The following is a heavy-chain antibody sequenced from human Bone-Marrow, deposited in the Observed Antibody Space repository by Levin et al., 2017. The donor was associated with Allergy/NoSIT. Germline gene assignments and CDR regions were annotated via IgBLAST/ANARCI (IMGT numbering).Heavy chain of an antibody. CDR2: IKSKSDGGTT. CDR3: MRKIGTTSDY. Sequence: GGSLRLSCAVSGFTFSNAWMTWVRQAPGKGLEWIGHIKSKSDGGTTEYAAPVKGRFIISRDDSKNTLYLQMNSLKTEDTAVYYCMRKIGTTSDYWGQGTLVTVST. CDR1: GFTFSNAW. D-gene: IGHD1-1*01. J-gene: IGHJ4*02. V-gene: IGHV3-15*01.